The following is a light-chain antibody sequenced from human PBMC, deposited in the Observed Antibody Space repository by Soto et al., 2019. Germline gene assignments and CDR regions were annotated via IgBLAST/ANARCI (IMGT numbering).Light chain of an antibody. J-gene: IGKJ1*01. CDR1: QSISNW. CDR3: QQYNSS. CDR2: KAS. V-gene: IGKV1-5*03. Sequence: DIQMTQSPSTLPASVGDRVTITCRASQSISNWLAWYQQKPGKAPKLLIYKASSLESGVPSRFSGSGSGTEFTLTISSLQPDDFATYYCQQYNSSFGQGTRVEIK.